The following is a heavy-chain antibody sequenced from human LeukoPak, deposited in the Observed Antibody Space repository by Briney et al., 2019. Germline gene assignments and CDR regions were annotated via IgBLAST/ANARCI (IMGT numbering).Heavy chain of an antibody. J-gene: IGHJ4*02. CDR2: IYYSGST. V-gene: IGHV4-38-2*02. CDR3: ARVPTMVRGVATLY. Sequence: SETLSLTCTVSGYSISSGYYWGWIRQPPGKGLEWIGSIYYSGSTYYNPSLKSRVTISVDTSKNQLSLKLSSVTAADTAVYYCARVPTMVRGVATLYWGQGTLVTVSS. CDR1: GYSISSGYY. D-gene: IGHD3-10*01.